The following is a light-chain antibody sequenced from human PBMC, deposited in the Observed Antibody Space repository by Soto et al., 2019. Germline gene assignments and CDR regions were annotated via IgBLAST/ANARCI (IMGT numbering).Light chain of an antibody. V-gene: IGKV3-20*01. CDR1: QNVYINS. CDR3: QQYGDSPLT. J-gene: IGKJ3*01. Sequence: EVLLTQSPGTLSLSPGERATISCRASQNVYINSLAWYQQKPGQPPRLLIYGASTRAAAIPDTFSGSGSGADFALSIDGLEPEDFATYYCQQYGDSPLTFGPGTRVD. CDR2: GAS.